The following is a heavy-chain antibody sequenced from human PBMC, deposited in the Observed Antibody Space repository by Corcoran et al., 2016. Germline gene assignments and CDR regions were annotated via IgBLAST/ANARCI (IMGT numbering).Heavy chain of an antibody. CDR3: ARAWGYDYWSGWAYYYGMDV. D-gene: IGHD3-3*01. Sequence: QVQLVESGGGVVQPGRSLRLSCAASGFTFSSNGMHWVRQAPGKGLEWVAVIWYDGSNKYYADSVKGRFTISRHNSKNTQYLQMNSLRAEDTAGEYCARAWGYDYWSGWAYYYGMDVWGQGTTVTVSS. V-gene: IGHV3-33*01. CDR1: GFTFSSNG. J-gene: IGHJ6*02. CDR2: IWYDGSNK.